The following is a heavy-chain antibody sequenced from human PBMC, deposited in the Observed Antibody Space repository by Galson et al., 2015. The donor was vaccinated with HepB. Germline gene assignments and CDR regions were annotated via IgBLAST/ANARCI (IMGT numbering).Heavy chain of an antibody. V-gene: IGHV3-64D*09. D-gene: IGHD2-2*01. J-gene: IGHJ4*02. CDR3: VKGGYCSSTSCYLIDY. Sequence: SLRLSCAVSGFTFSTYSMHWVRQAPGKGLQYVSAISGNGRDTYYADSVKGRFTISRDNSKNTLYLQMSSLRAEDTAVYYCVKGGYCSSTSCYLIDYWGQGTLVTVSS. CDR1: GFTFSTYS. CDR2: ISGNGRDT.